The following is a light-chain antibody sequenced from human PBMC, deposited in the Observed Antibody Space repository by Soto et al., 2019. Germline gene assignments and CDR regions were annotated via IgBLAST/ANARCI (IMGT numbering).Light chain of an antibody. CDR1: TSDVGGYDR. J-gene: IGLJ3*02. CDR2: EVT. CDR3: SSYTIKNTWV. Sequence: QSVLTQPASVTGSPGQSITISCTGTTSDVGGYDRVSWLQQYPGTAPKLMIYEVTNRPSGVSDRFSGSKSVNTASLTISGLQPEDEADYYCSSYTIKNTWVFGGGTKLTVL. V-gene: IGLV2-14*01.